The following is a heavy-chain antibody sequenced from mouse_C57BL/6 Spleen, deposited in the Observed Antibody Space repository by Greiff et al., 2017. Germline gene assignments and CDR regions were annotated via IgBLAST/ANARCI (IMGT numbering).Heavy chain of an antibody. J-gene: IGHJ1*03. CDR2: INPSTGGT. CDR3: ARYVKISSRYWYFDV. CDR1: GYSFTGYY. Sequence: VQLKESGPELVKPGASVKISCKASGYSFTGYYMHWVKQSSEKSLEWIGEINPSTGGTSYNQKFKGKATLTVDKSSSTAYMQLKSLTSEDSAVYYCARYVKISSRYWYFDVWGTGTTVTVSS. V-gene: IGHV1-43*01. D-gene: IGHD1-1*01.